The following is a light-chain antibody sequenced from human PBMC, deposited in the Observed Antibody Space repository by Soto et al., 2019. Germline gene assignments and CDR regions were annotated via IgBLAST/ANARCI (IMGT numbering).Light chain of an antibody. J-gene: IGLJ2*01. V-gene: IGLV2-23*03. Sequence: QSALNQPASVSGSPGQSSTISCTGTSSDVGSYNLVSWYQQHPGKAPKLMIYEGSKRPSGVSNRFSGSKSGNTASLTISGLQAEDEADYYCCSYAGSSTFVVFGGGTKLTVL. CDR3: CSYAGSSTFVV. CDR2: EGS. CDR1: SSDVGSYNL.